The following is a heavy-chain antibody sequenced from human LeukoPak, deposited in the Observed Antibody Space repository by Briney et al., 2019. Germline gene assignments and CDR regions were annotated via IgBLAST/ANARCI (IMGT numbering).Heavy chain of an antibody. CDR2: INPNSGGT. D-gene: IGHD4-23*01. V-gene: IGHV1-2*02. CDR1: GYTFTGYY. CDR3: ARSPMTTVVTPGRCWYFDL. Sequence: ASVKVSCKASGYTFTGYYMHWVRQAPGQGLEWMGWINPNSGGTNYAQKFQGRVTMTRDTSISTAYMELSRLRSDDTAVYYCARSPMTTVVTPGRCWYFDLWGRGTLVTVSS. J-gene: IGHJ2*01.